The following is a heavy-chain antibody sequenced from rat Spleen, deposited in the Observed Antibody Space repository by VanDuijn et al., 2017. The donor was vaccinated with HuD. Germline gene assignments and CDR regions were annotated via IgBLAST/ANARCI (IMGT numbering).Heavy chain of an antibody. J-gene: IGHJ2*01. CDR1: GFSLTSYG. V-gene: IGHV2-16*01. CDR3: ARSYVYYGLLPSGDY. CDR2: IWSGGST. D-gene: IGHD1-6*01. Sequence: QVQLKESGPGLVQPSQTLSLTCTVSGFSLTSYGVSWVRQPPGKGLEWIGAIWSGGSTDYNSALKSRLSISRDTSKSQVILKMNSLQTEDTAMYFCARSYVYYGLLPSGDYWGQGVMVTVSS.